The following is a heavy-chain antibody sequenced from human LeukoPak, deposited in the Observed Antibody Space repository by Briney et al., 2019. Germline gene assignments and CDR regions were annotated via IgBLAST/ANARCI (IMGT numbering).Heavy chain of an antibody. Sequence: GESLKISCKRSGYSFTSYWIGWVRQMPGKGLEWMGIIHPGDSDTRYSPSFQGQVTISADKSISTAYLQWSSLKASDTAIYYCARAGTYYYYHMDVWGKGTTVTVFS. D-gene: IGHD6-19*01. V-gene: IGHV5-51*01. J-gene: IGHJ6*03. CDR2: IHPGDSDT. CDR1: GYSFTSYW. CDR3: ARAGTYYYYHMDV.